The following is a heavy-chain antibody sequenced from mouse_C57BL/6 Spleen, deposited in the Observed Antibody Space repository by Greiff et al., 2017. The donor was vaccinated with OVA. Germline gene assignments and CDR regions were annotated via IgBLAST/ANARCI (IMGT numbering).Heavy chain of an antibody. CDR1: GYTFTDYE. Sequence: QVQLKQSGAELVRPGASVTLSCKASGYTFTDYEMHWVKQTPVHGLEWIGAIDPETGGTAYNQKFKGKAILTADKSSSTAYLELRSLTSEDSAVYYCTRSYSNYGDFDYWGQGTTLTVSS. CDR3: TRSYSNYGDFDY. D-gene: IGHD2-5*01. V-gene: IGHV1-15*01. CDR2: IDPETGGT. J-gene: IGHJ2*01.